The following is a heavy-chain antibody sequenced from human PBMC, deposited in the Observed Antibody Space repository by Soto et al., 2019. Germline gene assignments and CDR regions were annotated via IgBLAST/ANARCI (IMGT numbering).Heavy chain of an antibody. J-gene: IGHJ6*02. D-gene: IGHD6-6*01. CDR2: NYYSGIT. V-gene: IGHV4-31*03. CDR3: ARGSSIAGLYYGMDV. Sequence: VQLQESGPGLVKPSQTLSLTCTVSGGSISSGGYYWTWIRQHPGKGLEWIGYNYYSGITYYNPSLNCRVTLSLHTSKNQFSLKLSSVTAADTAVYYCARGSSIAGLYYGMDVWGQGTTVTVSS. CDR1: GGSISSGGYY.